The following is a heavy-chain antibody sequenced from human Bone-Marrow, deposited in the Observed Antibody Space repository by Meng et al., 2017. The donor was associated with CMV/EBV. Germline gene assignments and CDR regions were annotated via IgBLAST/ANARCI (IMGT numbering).Heavy chain of an antibody. V-gene: IGHV3-48*04. J-gene: IGHJ5*02. CDR3: ARERGYCSSTSCYHAEYNWFDP. Sequence: GESLKISCAASGFTFSSYSMNWVRQAPGKGLEWVSYISSSGSTIYYADSVKGRFTISRDNAKNSLYLQMNSLRAEDTAVYYCARERGYCSSTSCYHAEYNWFDPWGQGTLVTVSS. D-gene: IGHD2-2*01. CDR1: GFTFSSYS. CDR2: ISSSGSTI.